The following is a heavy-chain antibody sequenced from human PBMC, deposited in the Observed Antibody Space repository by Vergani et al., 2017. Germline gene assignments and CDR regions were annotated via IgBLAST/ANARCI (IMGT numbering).Heavy chain of an antibody. J-gene: IGHJ6*02. CDR1: GFTFSSYS. V-gene: IGHV3-21*01. Sequence: EVQLVESGGGLVKPGGSLRLSCAASGFTFSSYSMNWVRQAPGKGLEWVSSISSSSSYIYYADSVKGRFTISRDNAENSLYLQMNSLRAEGTAVYYFLAGADYDFWSGYPIIYGMDVWGQGTTVTVSS. D-gene: IGHD3-3*01. CDR2: ISSSSSYI. CDR3: LAGADYDFWSGYPIIYGMDV.